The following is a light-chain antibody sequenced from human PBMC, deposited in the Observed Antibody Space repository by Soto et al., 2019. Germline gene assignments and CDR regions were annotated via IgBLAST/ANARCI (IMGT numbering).Light chain of an antibody. CDR2: GAS. Sequence: IVMTQSPATLSVSPGERATLSCRASQSVSNNLAWYQQKPGQAPRLLIYGASTRATGIPARFSGSGSGTEFTLTISSLLSEDFAVYYCQQYNNWPRTFGQGTKVEIK. J-gene: IGKJ1*01. CDR3: QQYNNWPRT. V-gene: IGKV3-15*01. CDR1: QSVSNN.